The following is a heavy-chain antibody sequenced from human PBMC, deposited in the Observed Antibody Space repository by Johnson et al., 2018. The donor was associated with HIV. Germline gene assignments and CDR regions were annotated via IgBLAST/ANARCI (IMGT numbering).Heavy chain of an antibody. J-gene: IGHJ3*01. CDR1: QFTFSNYY. D-gene: IGHD3-3*01. CDR2: VNPNGGST. V-gene: IGHV3-25*03. Sequence: VQLVESGGGLAKPAWSPRLSCAASQFTFSNYYMNCVRQAPGNGLELVGQVNPNGGSTYLIDSGKDRFNTSRDNAKNTLHLQMNSLRAEDTAVYYCAKPYYDFWSGSSPPAGWGQGTMVTVSS. CDR3: AKPYYDFWSGSSPPAG.